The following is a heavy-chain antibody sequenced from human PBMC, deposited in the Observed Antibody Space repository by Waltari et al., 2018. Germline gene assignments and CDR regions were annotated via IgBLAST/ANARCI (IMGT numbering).Heavy chain of an antibody. CDR1: GYTFTGYY. V-gene: IGHV1-2*06. CDR3: ARVGARGSYYGNWFDP. Sequence: QVQLVQSGAEVKKPGASVKVSCKASGYTFTGYYMHWVRQAPGQGLEWMGRINPNSGGTNYEQKLQGRVTMTRDTSISTAYMELSRLRSDDTAVYYCARVGARGSYYGNWFDPWGQGTLVTVSS. J-gene: IGHJ5*02. CDR2: INPNSGGT. D-gene: IGHD1-26*01.